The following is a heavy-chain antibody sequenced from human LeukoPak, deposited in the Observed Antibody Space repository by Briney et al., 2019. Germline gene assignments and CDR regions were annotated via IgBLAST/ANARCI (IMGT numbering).Heavy chain of an antibody. CDR3: TKGAYGYLDY. J-gene: IGHJ4*02. Sequence: GGSLRLSCTSSGFTFGDYAMSWFRQAPGKGLEWIGFVRSKAYRGTTEYAASVKGRFAISRDDSKSIAYLQMNSLKTEDTAVYYCTKGAYGYLDYWGQGTLVTVSS. CDR2: VRSKAYRGTT. D-gene: IGHD4-17*01. V-gene: IGHV3-49*03. CDR1: GFTFGDYA.